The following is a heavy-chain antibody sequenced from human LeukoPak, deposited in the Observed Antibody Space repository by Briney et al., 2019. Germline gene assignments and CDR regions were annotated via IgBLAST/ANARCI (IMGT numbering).Heavy chain of an antibody. D-gene: IGHD4-17*01. CDR1: GFTFSSYT. V-gene: IGHV3-48*02. CDR3: ARASTTVPNLLDN. J-gene: IGHJ4*02. Sequence: GGSLRLSCAASGFTFSSYTLNWVRQAPGKGLEWISYISSRTGNIYYADSVKGRFSSSRDNAKNSLFLQMNNLRDEDTAVYFCARASTTVPNLLDNWGQGTLVTVSS. CDR2: ISSRTGNI.